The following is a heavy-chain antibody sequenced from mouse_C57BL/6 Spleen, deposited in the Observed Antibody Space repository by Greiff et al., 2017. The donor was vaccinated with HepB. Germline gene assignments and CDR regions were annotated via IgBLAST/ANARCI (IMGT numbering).Heavy chain of an antibody. V-gene: IGHV1-52*01. D-gene: IGHD2-4*01. CDR2: IDPSDSET. Sequence: QVQLKQPGAELVRPGSSVKLSCKASGYTFTSYWMHWVKQRPIQGLEWIGNIDPSDSETHYNQKFKDKATLTVDKSSSTAYMQLSSLTSEDSAVYYCARSEEYDYPSIYWYFDVWGTGTTVTVSS. CDR3: ARSEEYDYPSIYWYFDV. J-gene: IGHJ1*03. CDR1: GYTFTSYW.